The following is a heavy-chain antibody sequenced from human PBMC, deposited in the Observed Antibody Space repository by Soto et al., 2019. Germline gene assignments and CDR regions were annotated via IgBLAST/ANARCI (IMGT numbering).Heavy chain of an antibody. CDR3: ARESEDLTSNFDY. Sequence: GGSLRLSCAASGFTFSRYAMSWVRQAPGKGLEWVSGISGSGGNLDYAGSVKGRFTISRDNSKNTLYLQMNNLSAEDTAVYYCARESEDLTSNFDYWGQGTLVTVSS. CDR1: GFTFSRYA. CDR2: ISGSGGNL. V-gene: IGHV3-23*01. J-gene: IGHJ4*02.